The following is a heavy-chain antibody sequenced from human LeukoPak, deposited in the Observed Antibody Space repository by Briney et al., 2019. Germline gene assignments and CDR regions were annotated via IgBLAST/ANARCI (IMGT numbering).Heavy chain of an antibody. V-gene: IGHV3-23*01. J-gene: IGHJ4*02. CDR3: AKTPREGGMIVVVITGNYFDY. CDR1: GFTFSSYG. CDR2: ISGSGGST. Sequence: GGSLRLSCAASGFTFSSYGMSWVRQAPGKGLEWVSAISGSGGSTYYADSVKGRFTISRDNSKNTLYLQMNSLRAEDTAVYYCAKTPREGGMIVVVITGNYFDYWGQGTLVTVSS. D-gene: IGHD3-22*01.